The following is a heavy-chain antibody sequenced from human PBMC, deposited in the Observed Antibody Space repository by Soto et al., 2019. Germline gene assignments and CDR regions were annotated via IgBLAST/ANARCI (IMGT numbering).Heavy chain of an antibody. V-gene: IGHV1-2*02. J-gene: IGHJ5*02. D-gene: IGHD2-21*02. CDR3: ARGSIVVVTAITTIWFDP. CDR1: GYTFTGYY. CDR2: INPNSGGT. Sequence: ASVKVSCKASGYTFTGYYMHWVRQAPGQGLEWMGWINPNSGGTNYAQKFQGRVTMTRDTSISTAYMELSRLRSDDTAVYYCARGSIVVVTAITTIWFDPWGQGTLVTVSS.